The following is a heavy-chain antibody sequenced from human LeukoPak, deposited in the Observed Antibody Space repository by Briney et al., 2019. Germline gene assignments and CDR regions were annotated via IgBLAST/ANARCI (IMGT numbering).Heavy chain of an antibody. CDR2: SRNKANSYTT. CDR3: TRAVTRVEEIIRMDV. D-gene: IGHD2-21*02. Sequence: GGSLRLSCAASGFTFSDHYMDWVRQAPGKGPEWVGRSRNKANSYTTEYAASVKGRFTISRDDSKNSLFLLMISLKTEDTAVYYCTRAVTRVEEIIRMDVWGKGTTVSVSS. V-gene: IGHV3-72*01. J-gene: IGHJ6*03. CDR1: GFTFSDHY.